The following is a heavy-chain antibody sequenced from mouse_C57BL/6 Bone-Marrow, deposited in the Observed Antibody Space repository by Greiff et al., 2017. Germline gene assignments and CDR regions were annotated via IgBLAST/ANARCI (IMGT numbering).Heavy chain of an antibody. J-gene: IGHJ4*01. CDR2: IDPSDSYT. V-gene: IGHV1-59*01. Sequence: VQLQQSGAELVRPGTSVKLSCKASGYTFTSYWMHWVKQRPGQGLEWIGVIDPSDSYTNYNQKFKGKATLTVDTSSSTAYMQLSSLTSEDSAVYYCARCMDYWGQGTSVTVSS. CDR1: GYTFTSYW. CDR3: ARCMDY.